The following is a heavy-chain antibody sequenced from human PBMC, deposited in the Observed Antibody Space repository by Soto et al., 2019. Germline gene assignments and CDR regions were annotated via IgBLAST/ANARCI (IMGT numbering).Heavy chain of an antibody. V-gene: IGHV1-18*01. CDR1: GYTFTSYG. CDR2: ISAYNGNT. Sequence: QVQLVQSGAEVKKPGASVKVSCKASGYTFTSYGISWVRQAPGQGLEWMGWISAYNGNTNYAQKLQGRVTMTTDTSTSTAYMELMSLRSDDTAGDYCATDQPRPLAVAAQFDYWGQGTLVTVSS. D-gene: IGHD6-19*01. J-gene: IGHJ4*02. CDR3: ATDQPRPLAVAAQFDY.